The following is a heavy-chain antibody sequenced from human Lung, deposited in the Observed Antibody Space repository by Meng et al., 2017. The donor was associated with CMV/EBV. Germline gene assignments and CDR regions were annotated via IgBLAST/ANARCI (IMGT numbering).Heavy chain of an antibody. J-gene: IGHJ6*02. CDR3: AKAPNLYYYYGLDV. CDR1: GFSFTNSW. V-gene: IGHV5-51*01. Sequence: GGSLRLXXKASGFSFTNSWVGWVRQMPGKGLEWMAFIYPGDSETKYSPAFQGQVTISADKSISTAYLQWSSLKASDTAMYYCAKAPNLYYYYGLDVWGQGTTVTVSS. CDR2: IYPGDSET.